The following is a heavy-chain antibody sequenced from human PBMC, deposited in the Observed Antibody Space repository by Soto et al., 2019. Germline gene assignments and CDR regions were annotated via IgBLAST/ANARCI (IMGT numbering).Heavy chain of an antibody. CDR3: ERDTVESVVSDYFFYHDMDL. D-gene: IGHD2-21*01. J-gene: IGHJ6*02. Sequence: GGSLTLSCAASGFTFSDYGMHRVRQAPGMGLEGVASIWSDGTKKFCTDSMKGRFTISRDKSRETMYLQMISLSVRDTAVYYRERDTVESVVSDYFFYHDMDLWGHRTIVTVSS. CDR1: GFTFSDYG. V-gene: IGHV3-33*01. CDR2: IWSDGTKK.